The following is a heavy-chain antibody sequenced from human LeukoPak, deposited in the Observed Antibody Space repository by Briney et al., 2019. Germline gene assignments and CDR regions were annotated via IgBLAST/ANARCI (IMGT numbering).Heavy chain of an antibody. D-gene: IGHD3-9*01. V-gene: IGHV5-51*01. CDR1: GYSFTSYW. CDR3: ARRDYDILTGYYNYFDY. J-gene: IGHJ4*02. CDR2: ICPGDSDT. Sequence: GESLKISCKGSGYSFTSYWIGWVRQMPGKGLEWMGIICPGDSDTRYSPSFQGQVTISADKSISTAYLQWSSLKASDTAMYYCARRDYDILTGYYNYFDYWGQGTLVTVSS.